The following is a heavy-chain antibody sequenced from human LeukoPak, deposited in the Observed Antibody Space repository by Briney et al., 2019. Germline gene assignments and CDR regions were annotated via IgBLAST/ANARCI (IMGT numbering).Heavy chain of an antibody. CDR2: MNPNSGNT. J-gene: IGHJ4*02. D-gene: IGHD3-10*01. Sequence: ASVKVSCKASGYTFTSYEIIWVRQATGQGLEWMGWMNPNSGNTGYAQKFQGRVTMTRNTSISTAYMELSSLRSEDTAVYYCARGLYTMIRGVIIYWGQGTLVTVSS. CDR3: ARGLYTMIRGVIIY. V-gene: IGHV1-8*01. CDR1: GYTFTSYE.